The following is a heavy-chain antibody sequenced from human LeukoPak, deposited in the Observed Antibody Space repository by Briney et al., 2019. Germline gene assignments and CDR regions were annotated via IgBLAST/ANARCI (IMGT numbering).Heavy chain of an antibody. CDR1: GFTLSSYA. V-gene: IGHV3-7*01. CDR3: ARTSGDPFDS. CDR2: INEDASEK. D-gene: IGHD4-17*01. Sequence: TGGSLRLSCAASGFTLSSYAMHWVRQAPGKGLEWVANINEDASEKYYADSVKGRFTISRDNAGSSLYVQMISLRVEDTAVYYCARTSGDPFDSWGQGALVTVSS. J-gene: IGHJ4*02.